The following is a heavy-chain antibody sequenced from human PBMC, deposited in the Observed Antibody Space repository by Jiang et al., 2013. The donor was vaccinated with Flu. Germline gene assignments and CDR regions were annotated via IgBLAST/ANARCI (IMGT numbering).Heavy chain of an antibody. V-gene: IGHV2-5*06. D-gene: IGHD6-13*01. CDR1: GFSLSTSGVG. CDR3: AHRGLVSSSWYFDY. Sequence: KPTQTLTLTCTFSGFSLSTSGVGVGWIRQPPGKALEWLALIYWDDDKRYSPSLKSRLTITKDTSKNQVVLTMTNMDPVDTATYYCAHRGLVSSSWYFDYWGQGTLVTVSS. J-gene: IGHJ4*02. CDR2: IYWDDDK.